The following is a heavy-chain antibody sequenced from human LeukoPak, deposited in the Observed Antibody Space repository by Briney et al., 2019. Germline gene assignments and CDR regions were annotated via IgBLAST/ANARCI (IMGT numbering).Heavy chain of an antibody. Sequence: SETQSLTCTVSGGSISSYYWSWIRQPPGKGLEWIGYIYYSGNTNYNPSLKSRVTISVDTSKNQFSLKLSSVTAADAAVYFCARVGVGATTETGWFDPWGQGTLVTVSS. V-gene: IGHV4-59*01. J-gene: IGHJ5*02. D-gene: IGHD1-26*01. CDR1: GGSISSYY. CDR2: IYYSGNT. CDR3: ARVGVGATTETGWFDP.